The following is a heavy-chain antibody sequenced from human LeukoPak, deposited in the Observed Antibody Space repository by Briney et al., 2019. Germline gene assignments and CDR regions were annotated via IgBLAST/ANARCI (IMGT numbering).Heavy chain of an antibody. V-gene: IGHV3-48*04. D-gene: IGHD2-2*02. J-gene: IGHJ4*02. CDR2: ISTSSTTI. CDR1: GFTFSSYG. Sequence: GGSLRLSCAASGFTFSSYGMHWVRQAPGKGLEWVSYISTSSTTIYYADSVKGRFTISRDNAKKSLYLQMNSLRPEDTAVYYCVRDILPGGADSWGQGALVTVSS. CDR3: VRDILPGGADS.